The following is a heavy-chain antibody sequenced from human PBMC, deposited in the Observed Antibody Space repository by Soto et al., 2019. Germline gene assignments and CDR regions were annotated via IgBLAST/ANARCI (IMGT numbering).Heavy chain of an antibody. CDR3: ARDAYYDFWSGFEAVYYYGMDV. CDR2: IKQDGSEK. CDR1: GFTFSSYW. V-gene: IGHV3-7*01. J-gene: IGHJ6*02. D-gene: IGHD3-3*01. Sequence: PGGSLRLSCGASGFTFSSYWMSWVRQAPGKGLEWVANIKQDGSEKYYVDSVKGRFTISRDNAKNSLYLQMNSLRAEDTAVYYCARDAYYDFWSGFEAVYYYGMDVWGQGTTVTVSS.